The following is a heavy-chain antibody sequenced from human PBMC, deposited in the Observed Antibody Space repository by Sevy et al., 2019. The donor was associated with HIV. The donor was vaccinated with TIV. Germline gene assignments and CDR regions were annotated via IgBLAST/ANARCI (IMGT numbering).Heavy chain of an antibody. CDR2: IKQDESER. V-gene: IGHV3-7*01. CDR3: AKGNSGSFDY. Sequence: GGSLRLSCAASGFSFSNYWMHWVRQAPGKGLEWVANIKQDESERYYVASVKGRFTISRDNAKNSVYLEMNSLRPDDTAIYYCAKGNSGSFDYWGQGTLVTGSS. D-gene: IGHD3-10*01. J-gene: IGHJ4*02. CDR1: GFSFSNYW.